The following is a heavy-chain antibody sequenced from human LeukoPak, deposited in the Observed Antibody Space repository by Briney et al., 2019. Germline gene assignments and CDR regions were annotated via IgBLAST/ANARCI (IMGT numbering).Heavy chain of an antibody. CDR3: VKDFGRVRGTPDS. CDR1: GFVFSIYT. J-gene: IGHJ4*02. Sequence: GGSLRLSCSASGFVFSIYTMYWVRQAPGKGPEYVSTISGSGNGGSIYYADSVKGRFTISRDDSKSIVYLQMNGLRSEDTAVYYCVKDFGRVRGTPDSWGQGTLVTVSS. V-gene: IGHV3-64D*06. CDR2: ISGSGNGGSI. D-gene: IGHD2/OR15-2a*01.